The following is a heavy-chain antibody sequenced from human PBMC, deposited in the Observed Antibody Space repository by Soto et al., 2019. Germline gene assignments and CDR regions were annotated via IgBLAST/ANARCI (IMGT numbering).Heavy chain of an antibody. J-gene: IGHJ3*02. CDR3: AAGYCTNGVCHDAFDS. V-gene: IGHV1-46*01. D-gene: IGHD2-8*01. CDR1: GYTFTSYY. Sequence: ASVKVSCKASGYTFTSYYMHWVRQAPGQGLEWMGIINPSGGSTSYAQKFQDRVTMTRDTSTSTVYMEQSSLRSEDTAVYYCAAGYCTNGVCHDAFDSWGQGTMVTVSS. CDR2: INPSGGST.